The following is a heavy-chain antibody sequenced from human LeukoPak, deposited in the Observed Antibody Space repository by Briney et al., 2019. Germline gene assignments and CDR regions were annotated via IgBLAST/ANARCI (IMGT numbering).Heavy chain of an antibody. CDR3: ARGAHDFWSGYYTGSYYFDY. CDR1: GGSISSYY. Sequence: SETLSLTCTVSGGSISSYYWSWIRQPAGKGLEWIGRIYTSGSTNYNPSLKSRVTMSVDTSKNRFSLKLSSVTAADTAVYYCARGAHDFWSGYYTGSYYFDYWGQGTLVTVSS. V-gene: IGHV4-4*07. CDR2: IYTSGST. D-gene: IGHD3-3*01. J-gene: IGHJ4*02.